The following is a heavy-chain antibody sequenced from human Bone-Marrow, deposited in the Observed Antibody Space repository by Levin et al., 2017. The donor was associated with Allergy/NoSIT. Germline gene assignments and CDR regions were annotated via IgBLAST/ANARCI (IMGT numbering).Heavy chain of an antibody. Sequence: KISCETSGFTFTSAAVQWVRQARGQRLEWVGWIVVGSGSTKYAQTFQDRVTITRDMSTSTTYMELSSLRSEDTAVYYCAAFTTDYFDYWGQGSLVTVSS. V-gene: IGHV1-58*01. CDR1: GFTFTSAA. CDR3: AAFTTDYFDY. J-gene: IGHJ4*02. D-gene: IGHD1-1*01. CDR2: IVVGSGST.